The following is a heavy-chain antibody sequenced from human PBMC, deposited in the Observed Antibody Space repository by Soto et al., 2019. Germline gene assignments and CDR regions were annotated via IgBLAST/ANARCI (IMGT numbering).Heavy chain of an antibody. CDR1: GYTFTGYY. CDR2: INPNSGGT. J-gene: IGHJ5*02. Sequence: ASVKVSCKASGYTFTGYYMHWVRQAPGQGLEWMGWINPNSGGTNYAQKFQGWVTMTRDTSISTAYMELSRLRSDDTAVYYCARVNGIGDWNDGVDRDWFDPWGQGTLVTVSS. CDR3: ARVNGIGDWNDGVDRDWFDP. D-gene: IGHD1-1*01. V-gene: IGHV1-2*04.